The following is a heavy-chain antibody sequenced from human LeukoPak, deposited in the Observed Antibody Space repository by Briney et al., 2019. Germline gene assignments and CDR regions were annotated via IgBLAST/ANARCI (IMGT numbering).Heavy chain of an antibody. Sequence: ASVKVSCRASGYTFTNYEINWVRQATGQGLEWMGWMNPNSGDTGYAEKFQGRVTITRNTSIGTAYMELNILRSEDTAVYYCARGLRRYCSSTSCPFDYWGQGTLVTVSS. CDR1: GYTFTNYE. CDR3: ARGLRRYCSSTSCPFDY. J-gene: IGHJ4*02. D-gene: IGHD2-2*01. CDR2: MNPNSGDT. V-gene: IGHV1-8*03.